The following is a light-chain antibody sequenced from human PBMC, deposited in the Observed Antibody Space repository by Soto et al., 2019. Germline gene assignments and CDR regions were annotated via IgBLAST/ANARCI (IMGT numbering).Light chain of an antibody. V-gene: IGKV1-12*01. Sequence: DLQMTQSPTSVSASVGDRVTITCRASQGISNRLGWYQQKPGRAPQLLIYNAATLYSGVPSRFSGSGFGTDFSLTITSLQPEDFVTYYCQQAYSFPRTFGQGTKVEIK. CDR3: QQAYSFPRT. CDR1: QGISNR. CDR2: NAA. J-gene: IGKJ1*01.